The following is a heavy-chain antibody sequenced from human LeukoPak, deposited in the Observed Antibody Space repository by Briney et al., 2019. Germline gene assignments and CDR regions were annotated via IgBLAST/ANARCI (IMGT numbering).Heavy chain of an antibody. Sequence: SSETLSLTCTVSGGSISSYYWSWIRQPAGKGLEWIGRIYTSGSTNYNPSLKSRVTISVDTSKNQFSLKLSSVTAADTAVYYCASDSGSYLFDYWGQGTLVTVSS. J-gene: IGHJ4*02. V-gene: IGHV4-4*07. CDR2: IYTSGST. CDR3: ASDSGSYLFDY. D-gene: IGHD1-26*01. CDR1: GGSISSYY.